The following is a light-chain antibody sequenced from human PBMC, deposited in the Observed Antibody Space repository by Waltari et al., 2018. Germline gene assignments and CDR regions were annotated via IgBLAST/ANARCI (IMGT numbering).Light chain of an antibody. CDR2: DNY. V-gene: IGLV1-40*01. J-gene: IGLJ3*02. Sequence: QSVLTQPPSVSGAPGQRVTISCPGSRPNLGAGYVPWYQQLPKTAPKLPIYDNYNRPSGVPDRFSASKSGSSASLAITGLQAEDEADYYCQSYDSSLRSKMFGGGTKLTVL. CDR3: QSYDSSLRSKM. CDR1: RPNLGAGY.